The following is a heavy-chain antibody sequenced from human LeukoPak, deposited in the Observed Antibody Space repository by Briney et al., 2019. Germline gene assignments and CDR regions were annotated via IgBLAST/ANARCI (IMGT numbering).Heavy chain of an antibody. Sequence: SETLSLTCTVSGVSISSSSYYWGWIRQPPGKGLEWIGSIYYSGSTYYNPSLTSRVTISVDTSKNQFSLKLSSVTAADTAVYYCARGISSGWSRAVGYWGQGTLVTVSS. CDR2: IYYSGST. D-gene: IGHD6-19*01. J-gene: IGHJ4*02. V-gene: IGHV4-39*01. CDR3: ARGISSGWSRAVGY. CDR1: GVSISSSSYY.